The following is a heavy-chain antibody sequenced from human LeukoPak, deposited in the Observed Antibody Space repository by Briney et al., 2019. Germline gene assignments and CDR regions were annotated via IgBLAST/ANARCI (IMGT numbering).Heavy chain of an antibody. V-gene: IGHV3-7*01. CDR3: ARTYYDFWSGYWAY. Sequence: GSLRLSCAASGFTFSSYWMSWVRQAPGKGLEWVANIKQDGSEKYYVASVKGRFTISRDNAKTSLYLQMNSLRAEDTAVYYCARTYYDFWSGYWAYWGQGTLVTVSS. J-gene: IGHJ4*02. D-gene: IGHD3-3*01. CDR1: GFTFSSYW. CDR2: IKQDGSEK.